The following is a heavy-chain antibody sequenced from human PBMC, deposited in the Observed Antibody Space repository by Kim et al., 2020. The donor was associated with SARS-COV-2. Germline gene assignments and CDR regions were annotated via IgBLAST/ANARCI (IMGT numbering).Heavy chain of an antibody. J-gene: IGHJ4*02. Sequence: SETLSLTCAVYGGSFSGYYWSWIRQPPGKGLEWIGEINHSGSTNYNPSLKSRVTISVDTSKNQFSLKLSSVTAADTAVYYCARGGVAATLGYWGQGTLVTVSS. D-gene: IGHD2-15*01. V-gene: IGHV4-34*01. CDR1: GGSFSGYY. CDR3: ARGGVAATLGY. CDR2: INHSGST.